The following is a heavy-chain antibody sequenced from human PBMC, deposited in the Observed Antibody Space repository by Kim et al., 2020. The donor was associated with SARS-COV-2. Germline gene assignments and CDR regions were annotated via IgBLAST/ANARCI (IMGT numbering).Heavy chain of an antibody. CDR2: ISGGGGSI. CDR1: GFTFDDYA. CDR3: AKGRSVGVVTAFDD. Sequence: GGSLRLSCAASGFTFDDYAMNWVRQAPGKGLEWVSGISGGGGSIFDAGSVKGRFTISRDNSKNMVYLEMNSLRAEDTAVYYCAKGRSVGVVTAFDDWGQG. J-gene: IGHJ4*02. V-gene: IGHV3-23*01. D-gene: IGHD2-15*01.